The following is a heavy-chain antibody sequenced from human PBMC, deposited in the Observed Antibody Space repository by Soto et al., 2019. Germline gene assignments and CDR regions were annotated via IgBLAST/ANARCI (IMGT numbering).Heavy chain of an antibody. CDR1: GFTVGSNY. D-gene: IGHD5-18*01. CDR2: IYPGGNT. J-gene: IGHJ5*02. V-gene: IGHV3-66*01. CDR3: VKGDGYTT. Sequence: EIQLVESGGALVQPGGSLRLSCAASGFTVGSNYMSWVRQAPGKGLEWVSIIYPGGNTYLTDSVKGRFTSSRDNSKNTVYLQMTSLRGEATAVFYCVKGDGYTTWGQGTLVTVSS.